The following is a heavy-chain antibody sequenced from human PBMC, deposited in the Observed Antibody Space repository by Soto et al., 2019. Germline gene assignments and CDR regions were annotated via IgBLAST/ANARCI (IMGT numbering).Heavy chain of an antibody. CDR1: GYTFTGYY. D-gene: IGHD1-1*01. J-gene: IGHJ5*02. Sequence: ASVKVSCKASGYTFTGYYMHWLRQAPGQGLEWMGWINPNSGGTNYAQKFQGRVTMTRDTSISTAYMELSRLRSDDTAVYYCARATGTSDWFDPWGQGTLVTVSS. V-gene: IGHV1-2*02. CDR2: INPNSGGT. CDR3: ARATGTSDWFDP.